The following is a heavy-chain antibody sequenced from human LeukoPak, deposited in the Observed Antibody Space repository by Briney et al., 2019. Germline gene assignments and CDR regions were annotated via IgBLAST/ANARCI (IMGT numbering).Heavy chain of an antibody. CDR3: ASLRERSYYARGFDY. J-gene: IGHJ4*02. CDR1: GGSFSGYY. Sequence: SETLSLTCAVYGGSFSGYYWSWIRQPPGKGLEWIGSIYYSGSIYYNSSLKSRVTISVDTSKNQFSLKLSSVTAANTAVYYCASLRERSYYARGFDYWGQGTLVTVSS. CDR2: IYYSGSI. D-gene: IGHD3-3*01. V-gene: IGHV4-34*01.